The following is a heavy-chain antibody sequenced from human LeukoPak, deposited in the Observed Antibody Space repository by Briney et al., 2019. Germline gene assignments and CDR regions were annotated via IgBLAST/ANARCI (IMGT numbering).Heavy chain of an antibody. J-gene: IGHJ5*02. Sequence: ASVTVSCKASGGTFSSYAISWVRQAPGQGLEWMGWISAYNGNTNYAQKLQGRVTMTTDTSTSTAYMELRSLRSDDTAVYYCARVWGCFDWLFPNWFDPWGQGTLVTVSS. CDR2: ISAYNGNT. CDR3: ARVWGCFDWLFPNWFDP. V-gene: IGHV1-18*01. CDR1: GGTFSSYA. D-gene: IGHD3-9*01.